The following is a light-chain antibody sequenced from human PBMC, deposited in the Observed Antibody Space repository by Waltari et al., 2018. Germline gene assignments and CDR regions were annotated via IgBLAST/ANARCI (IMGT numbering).Light chain of an antibody. CDR1: QGVSSW. Sequence: DIQMTQSPSSVSASVGDRVTITGRASQGVSSWLAWYQKKPWKAPKLLNYAASSWQSGVPSRFTGSGSETDFTLTISSLQPEDFATYYCQQANSFPLTFGGGTKVEIK. CDR2: AAS. CDR3: QQANSFPLT. V-gene: IGKV1-12*01. J-gene: IGKJ4*01.